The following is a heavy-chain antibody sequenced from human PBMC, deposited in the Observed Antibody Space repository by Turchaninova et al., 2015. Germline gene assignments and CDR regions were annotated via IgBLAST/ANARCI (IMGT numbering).Heavy chain of an antibody. CDR1: GGSISTRRDY. CDR3: ARDLFIRGWYDY. J-gene: IGHJ4*02. CDR2: IYYRGST. Sequence: QLQLQESGPRLVKPSETLSLPCTFAGGSISTRRDYWGWLRQPPGKGLEWIGTIYYRGSTYYNPSLSSRVTISVDTSKNQFSLKLTSVTAADTAVYYCARDLFIRGWYDYWGRGTLVTVSS. V-gene: IGHV4-39*07. D-gene: IGHD6-19*01.